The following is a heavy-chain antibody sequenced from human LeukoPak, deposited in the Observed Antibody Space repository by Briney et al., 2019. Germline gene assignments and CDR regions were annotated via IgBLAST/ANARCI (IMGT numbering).Heavy chain of an antibody. Sequence: PSQTLSLTCTVSGGSISSGSYYWSWIRRPAGKGLEWIGRIYTSGSTNYNPSLKSRVTISVDTSKNQFSLKLSSVTAADTAVYYCARGADPDSGSSYRYYYYYYYMDVWGKGTTVTVSS. CDR2: IYTSGST. D-gene: IGHD1-26*01. CDR1: GGSISSGSYY. J-gene: IGHJ6*03. V-gene: IGHV4-61*02. CDR3: ARGADPDSGSSYRYYYYYYYMDV.